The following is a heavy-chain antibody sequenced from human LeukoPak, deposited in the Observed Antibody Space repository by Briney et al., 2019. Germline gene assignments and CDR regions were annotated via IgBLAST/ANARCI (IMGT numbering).Heavy chain of an antibody. J-gene: IGHJ4*02. Sequence: GGSLRLSCAASGFSFSSYGMSWVRQAPGKGLEWVSTIIISGSSTYYADSVKGRFAISRDNSKNTLYLQMSSLRAEDTAVYYCATKTAFDYWGQGTLVTVSS. CDR3: ATKTAFDY. D-gene: IGHD5-18*01. CDR2: IIISGSST. V-gene: IGHV3-23*01. CDR1: GFSFSSYG.